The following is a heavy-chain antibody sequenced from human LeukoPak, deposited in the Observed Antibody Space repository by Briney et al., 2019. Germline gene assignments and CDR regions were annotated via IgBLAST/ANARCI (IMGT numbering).Heavy chain of an antibody. D-gene: IGHD5-18*01. CDR3: ARGLGVSRREYSYGWEY. J-gene: IGHJ4*02. V-gene: IGHV4-34*01. CDR1: GGSFSGYY. CDR2: INHSGST. Sequence: SETLSLTCAVYGGSFSGYYWSWIRQPPGKGLEWIGEINHSGSTNYNPSLKSRVTISVDTSKNQFSLKLSSVTAADTAVYYCARGLGVSRREYSYGWEYWGQGTLVTVSS.